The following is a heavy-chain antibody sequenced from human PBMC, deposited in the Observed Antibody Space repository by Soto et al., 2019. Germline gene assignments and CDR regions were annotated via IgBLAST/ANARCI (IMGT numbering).Heavy chain of an antibody. J-gene: IGHJ5*02. CDR3: AKDRGAYRSGGSCYGGRQYNWFDP. D-gene: IGHD2-15*01. CDR1: GFTFSSYG. CDR2: ISYDGSNK. Sequence: QVQLVESGGGVVQPGRSLRLSCAASGFTFSSYGMHWVRQAPGKGLEWVAVISYDGSNKYYADSVKGRFTISRDNSKNTLYLQMNSLRAEDTAVYYCAKDRGAYRSGGSCYGGRQYNWFDPWGQGTLVTVSS. V-gene: IGHV3-30*18.